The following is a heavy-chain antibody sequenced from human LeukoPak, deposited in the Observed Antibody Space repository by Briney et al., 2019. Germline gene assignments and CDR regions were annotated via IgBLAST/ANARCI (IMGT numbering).Heavy chain of an antibody. CDR1: GFTFSWYW. V-gene: IGHV3-7*01. CDR3: AFGGVIAWYFDY. J-gene: IGHJ4*02. CDR2: MKQDGRDS. Sequence: PGGSLRLSCVASGFTFSWYWMRWVRQAPGKGLEWVANMKQDGRDSHYVDSVKGRFTISRDYAKKSVYLEMNSLRAEDTAVYYCAFGGVIAWYFDYWGQGTLVTVSS. D-gene: IGHD3-16*02.